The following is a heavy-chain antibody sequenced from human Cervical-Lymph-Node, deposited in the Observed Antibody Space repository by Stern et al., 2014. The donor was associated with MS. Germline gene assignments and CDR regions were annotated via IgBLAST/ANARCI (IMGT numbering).Heavy chain of an antibody. D-gene: IGHD1-1*01. CDR2: ITNVGST. CDR3: ARDTSSPERSDW. CDR1: GFTVSRDY. V-gene: IGHV3-53*01. Sequence: EVHLVESGGGVIQPGGSLRLSCTASGFTVSRDYMTWVRQAPGQGLEWVSLITNVGSTFYTGSVKGRFTIARDDSKNTVYLHMTSLRAEDTAMYYCARDTSSPERSDWWGQGTLVTVSS. J-gene: IGHJ4*02.